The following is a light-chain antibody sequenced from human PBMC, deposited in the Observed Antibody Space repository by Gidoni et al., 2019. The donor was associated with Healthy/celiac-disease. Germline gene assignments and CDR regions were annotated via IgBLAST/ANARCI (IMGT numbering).Light chain of an antibody. J-gene: IGKJ1*01. CDR3: QQYYSYPRT. CDR2: SAS. Sequence: AIRMTQSPSSFSASTGDRVTITCRASQGISSYLAWYQQKPGKAPKLLSYSASTLQSGVPSRFSGSGSWTDFTLTISCLQSEDFATYYCQQYYSYPRTFGQGTKVEIK. V-gene: IGKV1-8*01. CDR1: QGISSY.